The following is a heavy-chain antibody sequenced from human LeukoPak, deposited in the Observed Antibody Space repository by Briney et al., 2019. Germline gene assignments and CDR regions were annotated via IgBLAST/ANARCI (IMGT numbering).Heavy chain of an antibody. CDR2: IIPIFGTA. D-gene: IGHD2-2*01. Sequence: SVKVSCKASGGTFSSYAISWVRQAPGQGLEWMGGIIPIFGTANYAQKFQGRVTITADESTSTAYMELSSLRSEDTAVYYCARAFAGYCSSTSCPNYYYYYYMDVWGKGTTVTVS. CDR1: GGTFSSYA. V-gene: IGHV1-69*13. CDR3: ARAFAGYCSSTSCPNYYYYYYMDV. J-gene: IGHJ6*03.